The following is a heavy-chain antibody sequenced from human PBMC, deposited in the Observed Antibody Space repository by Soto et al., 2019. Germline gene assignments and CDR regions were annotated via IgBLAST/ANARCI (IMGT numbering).Heavy chain of an antibody. CDR1: GYTFTSYG. CDR3: AREWYSYGLEHYYYYCMDV. Sequence: QVQLVQSGAEVKKPGASVKVSCKASGYTFTSYGISWVRQAPGQGLEWMGWISAYNGNTNYAQKLQGRVTMTTDTSTSTAYMELRSLRSDDTAVYYCAREWYSYGLEHYYYYCMDVWGQGTTVTVSS. V-gene: IGHV1-18*01. D-gene: IGHD5-18*01. CDR2: ISAYNGNT. J-gene: IGHJ6*02.